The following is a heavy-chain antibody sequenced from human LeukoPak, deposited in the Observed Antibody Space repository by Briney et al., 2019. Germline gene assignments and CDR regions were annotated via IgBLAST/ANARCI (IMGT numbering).Heavy chain of an antibody. CDR3: AKSGLTALNFDC. CDR2: TYYRSKWYN. J-gene: IGHJ4*02. V-gene: IGHV6-1*01. D-gene: IGHD5-18*01. Sequence: SQTLSLTCVISGDSVSSNIVAWNWIRQSPSRGLEWLGRTYYRSKWYNDYAVSVKSRITINPDTSKNQFSLQLNSVTPEDTAVYYCAKSGLTALNFDCWGQGTLVTVSS. CDR1: GDSVSSNIVA.